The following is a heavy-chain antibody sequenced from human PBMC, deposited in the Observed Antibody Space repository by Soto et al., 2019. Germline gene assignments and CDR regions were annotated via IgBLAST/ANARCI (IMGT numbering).Heavy chain of an antibody. V-gene: IGHV4-39*01. Sequence: QLQLQESGPGLVKPSETLSLTCTVSDGSISSSSYYWVWIRQPPGKGLEWIGSIYYSGSTYYNSSLKSRVTISVDTSKNQVSRKVSSVTAADTAVYFCARRGIRAVASWGQGTMVTVSS. D-gene: IGHD6-13*01. J-gene: IGHJ3*01. CDR1: DGSISSSSYY. CDR3: ARRGIRAVAS. CDR2: IYYSGST.